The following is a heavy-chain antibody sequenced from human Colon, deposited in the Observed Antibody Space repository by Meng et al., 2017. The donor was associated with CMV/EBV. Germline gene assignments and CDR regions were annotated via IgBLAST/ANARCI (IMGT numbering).Heavy chain of an antibody. CDR1: GFTVSSNY. D-gene: IGHD5-18*01. CDR3: AKDASPQTGYNYGPFDD. J-gene: IGHJ4*02. Sequence: GESLKISCAASGFTVSSNYMSWVRQAPGKGLEWVSGISGTDSDTYYADSVKGRFTISRDNSKNTVYLQMNSLRGDDTAVYFCAKDASPQTGYNYGPFDDWGQGTLVTVSS. V-gene: IGHV3-23*01. CDR2: ISGTDSDT.